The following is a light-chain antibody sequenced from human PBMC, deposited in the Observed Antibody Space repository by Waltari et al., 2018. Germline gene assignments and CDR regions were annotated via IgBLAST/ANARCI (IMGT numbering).Light chain of an antibody. J-gene: IGLJ3*02. Sequence: QSALTQPPSASGSPGQSVTISCTGTSSDVGGYNYVSWYQRHPGKAPKLMIYAVSKRPSGVPDRFSGSKSGNTASLTGSGLQAEDEAEYYGSSYAGSNNLVFGGGTKLTVL. CDR3: SSYAGSNNLV. CDR1: SSDVGGYNY. V-gene: IGLV2-8*01. CDR2: AVS.